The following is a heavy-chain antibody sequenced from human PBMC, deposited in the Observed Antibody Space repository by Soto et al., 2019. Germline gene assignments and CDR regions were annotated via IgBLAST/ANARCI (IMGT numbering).Heavy chain of an antibody. D-gene: IGHD5-18*01. Sequence: QPGGSLRLSCAASGFTFSSYTMHWVRQAPGKGLEWVALILYDGGNKYYADSVKGGFTISRDNSKNTLYLQMNSLRAEDTAVYYCARDNGYSHGHGMDVWGQGTTVTVSS. J-gene: IGHJ6*02. CDR1: GFTFSSYT. CDR3: ARDNGYSHGHGMDV. CDR2: ILYDGGNK. V-gene: IGHV3-30-3*01.